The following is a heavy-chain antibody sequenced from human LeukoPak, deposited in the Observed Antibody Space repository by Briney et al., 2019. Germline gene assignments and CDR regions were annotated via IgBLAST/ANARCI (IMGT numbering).Heavy chain of an antibody. V-gene: IGHV3-53*04. Sequence: GGSLRLSCAASGFTVSRNYMNWVRQAPGKGLEWASLLSSTGSTSYADSVKGRFTISRHNSKNTLYLQVNSLRPEDTAMYYCARWRPIDAFDIWGQGTMVIVSS. J-gene: IGHJ3*02. CDR3: ARWRPIDAFDI. CDR1: GFTVSRNY. CDR2: LSSTGST. D-gene: IGHD3-3*01.